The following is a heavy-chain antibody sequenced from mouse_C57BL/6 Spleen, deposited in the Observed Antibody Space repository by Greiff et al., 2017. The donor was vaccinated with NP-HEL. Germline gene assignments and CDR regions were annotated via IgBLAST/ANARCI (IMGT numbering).Heavy chain of an antibody. CDR1: GFTFSDYY. D-gene: IGHD2-4*01. CDR3: ARQGDYDGAMDY. J-gene: IGHJ4*01. Sequence: EVMLVESGGGLVQPGGSLKLSCAASGFTFSDYYMYWVRQTPEKRLEWVAYISNGGGSTYYPDTVKGRFTISRDNAKNTLYLQMSRLKSEDTAMYSCARQGDYDGAMDYWGQGTSVTVSS. CDR2: ISNGGGST. V-gene: IGHV5-12*01.